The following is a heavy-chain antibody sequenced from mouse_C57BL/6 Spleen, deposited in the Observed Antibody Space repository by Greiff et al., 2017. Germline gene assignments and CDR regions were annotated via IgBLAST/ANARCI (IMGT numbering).Heavy chain of an antibody. Sequence: EVKLVESGAELVRPGSSVKMSCKTSGYTFTSYGINWVKQRPGPGLEWIGYIYIGNGYTEYNEKFKGKATLTSDTSSSTAYMQLSSLTSEDSAIYFCARSMRGRLYDYDWVYWGQGTTLTVSS. CDR3: ARSMRGRLYDYDWVY. CDR1: GYTFTSYG. J-gene: IGHJ2*01. V-gene: IGHV1-58*01. CDR2: IYIGNGYT. D-gene: IGHD2-4*01.